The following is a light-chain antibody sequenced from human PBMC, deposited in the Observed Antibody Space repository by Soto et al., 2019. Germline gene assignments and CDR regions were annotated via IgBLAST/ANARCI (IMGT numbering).Light chain of an antibody. CDR1: QSISNY. CDR3: QQYDNWPPWT. V-gene: IGKV3-15*01. J-gene: IGKJ1*01. Sequence: MTQSPSSLSASVGDRVTITCRASQSISNYLNWYQQKPGQAPRLLIYAASTRATGIPARFRGSGSGTEFTLTISSLQSEDFAVYYCQQYDNWPPWTFGQGTKVEIK. CDR2: AAS.